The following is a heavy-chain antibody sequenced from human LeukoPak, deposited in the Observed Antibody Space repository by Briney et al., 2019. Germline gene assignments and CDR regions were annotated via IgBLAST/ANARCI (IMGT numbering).Heavy chain of an antibody. V-gene: IGHV3-21*01. CDR3: VRDISTGLWLRVFDY. CDR2: ISSSSSYI. CDR1: GFTFSSYS. D-gene: IGHD5-12*01. Sequence: GGSLRLSCAASGFTFSSYSMNWVRQAPGKGLEWVSSISSSSSYIYYADSVKGRFTISRDNAKNSLYLQMNSLRAEDTAVYYCVRDISTGLWLRVFDYWGQGTLVTVSS. J-gene: IGHJ4*02.